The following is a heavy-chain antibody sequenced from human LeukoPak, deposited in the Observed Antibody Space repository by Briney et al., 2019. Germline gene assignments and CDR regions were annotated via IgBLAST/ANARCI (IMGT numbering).Heavy chain of an antibody. Sequence: GALRLSCAASGFTFSSYWMSWVRQAPGKGLEWVSAISGSGGSTYYADSVKGRFTISRDNSKNTLYLQMNSLRAEDTAVYYCASLGYCSSTSCYAWGAYYYYYGMDVWGQGTTVTVSS. CDR1: GFTFSSYW. V-gene: IGHV3-23*01. J-gene: IGHJ6*02. CDR2: ISGSGGST. D-gene: IGHD2-2*01. CDR3: ASLGYCSSTSCYAWGAYYYYYGMDV.